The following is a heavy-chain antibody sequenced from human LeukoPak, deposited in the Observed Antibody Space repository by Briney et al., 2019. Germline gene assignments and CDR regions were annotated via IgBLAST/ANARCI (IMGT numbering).Heavy chain of an antibody. CDR2: ISYDGSNK. V-gene: IGHV3-30-3*01. D-gene: IGHD1-26*01. J-gene: IGHJ4*02. Sequence: GRSLRLSCAASGFTFSSYAMHWVRQAPGKGLEWVAVISYDGSNKYYADSVKGRFTISRDNSKNTLYLQMNSLRAEDTAVYYCAAGATLFDYWGQGTLVTVSS. CDR1: GFTFSSYA. CDR3: AAGATLFDY.